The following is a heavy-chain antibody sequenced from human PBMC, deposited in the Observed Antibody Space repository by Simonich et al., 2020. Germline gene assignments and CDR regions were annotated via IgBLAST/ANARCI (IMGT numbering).Heavy chain of an antibody. V-gene: IGHV4-39*01. CDR1: GGSISSSSYY. Sequence: QLQLQESGPGLVKLSETLSLTCTVSGGSISSSSYYWGWIRQPPGKGLEWLGSIYYSWSTYYNPSLKSRVTISVDTSKNQFSLKLSSVTAADTAVYYCASTLFTASSSFAFDIWGQGTMVTVSS. CDR2: IYYSWST. CDR3: ASTLFTASSSFAFDI. D-gene: IGHD6-6*01. J-gene: IGHJ3*02.